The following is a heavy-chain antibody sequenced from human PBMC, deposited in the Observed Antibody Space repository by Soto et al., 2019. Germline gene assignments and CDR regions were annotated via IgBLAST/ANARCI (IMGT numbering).Heavy chain of an antibody. CDR2: ISSSSSYI. CDR3: ARDQLQKYSRYYGIDV. CDR1: GFTFSSYS. Sequence: EVQLVESGGGLVKPGGSLRLSCAASGFTFSSYSMNWVRKAPGKGLEWVSSISSSSSYIYYADSVKGRFTISRDNAKNSLYLQMNSLRAEDTAVYYCARDQLQKYSRYYGIDVWGQGTTVTVSS. V-gene: IGHV3-21*01. D-gene: IGHD1-1*01. J-gene: IGHJ6*02.